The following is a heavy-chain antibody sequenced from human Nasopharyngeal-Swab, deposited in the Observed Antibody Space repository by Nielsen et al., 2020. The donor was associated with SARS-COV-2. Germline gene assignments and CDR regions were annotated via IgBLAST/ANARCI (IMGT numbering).Heavy chain of an antibody. Sequence: GGSLRLSCAASGFTYDDYAMHWFRQAPGKGLELVSGITWNSGTGYADSVKGRFTISRDNDRNSLYLQMNSLTTDDTALYYCTKGRADYSNPSFDNWGKGTLVTVSS. CDR1: GFTYDDYA. D-gene: IGHD4-11*01. J-gene: IGHJ4*02. CDR3: TKGRADYSNPSFDN. CDR2: ITWNSGT. V-gene: IGHV3-9*01.